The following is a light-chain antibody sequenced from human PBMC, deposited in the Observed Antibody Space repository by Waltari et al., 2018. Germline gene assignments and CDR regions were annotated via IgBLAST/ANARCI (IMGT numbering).Light chain of an antibody. CDR2: GAS. Sequence: EIVMTQAPATLSVSPGERATCSCRASQRVSSNLAWYQQKPGQAPRLLIYGASTRATGIPARFSGSGSGTEFTLTISSLQSEDFAVYYCQQYNNWLWTFGQGTKVEIK. J-gene: IGKJ1*01. CDR3: QQYNNWLWT. CDR1: QRVSSN. V-gene: IGKV3-15*01.